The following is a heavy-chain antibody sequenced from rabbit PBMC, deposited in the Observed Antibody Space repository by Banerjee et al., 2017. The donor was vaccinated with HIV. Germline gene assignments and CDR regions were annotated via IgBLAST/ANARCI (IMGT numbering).Heavy chain of an antibody. Sequence: QEQLEESGGDLVKPEGSLTLTCTASGFSFSSSYWICWVRQAPGKGLEWIACVYADNSGSTYYASWAKGRFTISKTSSTTVTLQMTSLTAADTATYFCARTSHDTYYLNLWGPGTLVTVS. CDR3: ARTSHDTYYLNL. CDR2: VYADNSGST. J-gene: IGHJ4*01. CDR1: GFSFSSSYW. V-gene: IGHV1S45*01. D-gene: IGHD8-1*01.